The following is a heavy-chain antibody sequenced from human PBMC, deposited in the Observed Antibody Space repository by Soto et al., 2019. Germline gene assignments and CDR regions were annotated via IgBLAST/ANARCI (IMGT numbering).Heavy chain of an antibody. J-gene: IGHJ6*02. CDR2: INPNSGGT. Sequence: ASVKVSCKASGYTFTGYYMHWVRQAPGQGLEWMGWINPNSGGTNYAQKFQGWVTMTRDTSISTAYMELSRLRSDDTAVYYCARAPGGATYYYGMDVWGQGTTVTVSS. V-gene: IGHV1-2*04. D-gene: IGHD2-8*02. CDR1: GYTFTGYY. CDR3: ARAPGGATYYYGMDV.